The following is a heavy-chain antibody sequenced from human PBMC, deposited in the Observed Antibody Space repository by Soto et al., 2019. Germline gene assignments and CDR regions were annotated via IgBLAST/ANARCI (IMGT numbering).Heavy chain of an antibody. CDR1: GYTFTTYA. CDR3: GRSVVGATGEILYIARDV. D-gene: IGHD1-26*01. Sequence: VRLVQSGAEVKRPGASVKVSCKASGYTFTTYALHWVRQAPGQRPEWMGRIHPASGHTKYSKKFQDRVTITRDTSASTGNMELSSLRSEDTAAYYCGRSVVGATGEILYIARDVWGQGTTVTVSS. V-gene: IGHV1-3*01. J-gene: IGHJ6*02. CDR2: IHPASGHT.